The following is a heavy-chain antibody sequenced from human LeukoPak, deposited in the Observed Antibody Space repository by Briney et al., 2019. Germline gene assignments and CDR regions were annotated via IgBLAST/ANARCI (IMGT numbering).Heavy chain of an antibody. V-gene: IGHV2-5*02. J-gene: IGHJ4*02. Sequence: SGPTLVKPTQTLTLTCTFSGFSLTTSVVGVGWIRQPPGKALEWLALIYWDDDKGYSPSLKGRLTITKDTSKNQVVLTMTHMDPVDTATYYCAHQAVAGTLGYWGQGTLVTVSS. CDR1: GFSLTTSVVG. D-gene: IGHD6-19*01. CDR3: AHQAVAGTLGY. CDR2: IYWDDDK.